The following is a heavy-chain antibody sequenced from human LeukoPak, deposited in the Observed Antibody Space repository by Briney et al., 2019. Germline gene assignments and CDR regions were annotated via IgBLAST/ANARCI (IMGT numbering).Heavy chain of an antibody. J-gene: IGHJ4*02. CDR1: GFTLSSYA. CDR3: VKSGYSTSSDVDY. V-gene: IGHV3-64D*06. CDR2: ISSNGGST. D-gene: IGHD6-6*01. Sequence: GGSLRLSCSASGFTLSSYAMHWVRQAPGKGLEYVSAISSNGGSTYHADSVKGRFTISRDNSRSTLYLQMRSLRPEDTAAYYCVKSGYSTSSDVDYWGQGTLVTVSP.